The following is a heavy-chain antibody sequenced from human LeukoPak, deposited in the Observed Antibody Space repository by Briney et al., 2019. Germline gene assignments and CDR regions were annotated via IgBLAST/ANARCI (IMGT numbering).Heavy chain of an antibody. D-gene: IGHD1-26*01. CDR1: GFTFNTYN. J-gene: IGHJ6*03. V-gene: IGHV3-21*01. CDR3: ARDPYSGNYGDYYYYYMDV. Sequence: GGSLRLSCVASGFTFNTYNMNWVRQAPGKGLEWVSSITSSSSYIYYADSVKGRFTISRDNAKSSLYLQMNSLRDEDTAVYYCARDPYSGNYGDYYYYYMDVWGKGTTVTISS. CDR2: ITSSSSYI.